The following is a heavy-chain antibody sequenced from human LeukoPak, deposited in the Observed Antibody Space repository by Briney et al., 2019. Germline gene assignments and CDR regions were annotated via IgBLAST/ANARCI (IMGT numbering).Heavy chain of an antibody. CDR1: GYSFTSYL. J-gene: IGHJ3*02. CDR2: IYPGDSDT. Sequence: GESLKISFKGPGYSFTSYLIGWVRQMPGKGLEWMGIIYPGDSDTRYSPSFQGQVTISADKSISTAYLQWSSLKASDTAMYYCATHPAYCGGDCYYDDAFDIWGQGTMVTVSS. V-gene: IGHV5-51*01. CDR3: ATHPAYCGGDCYYDDAFDI. D-gene: IGHD2-21*02.